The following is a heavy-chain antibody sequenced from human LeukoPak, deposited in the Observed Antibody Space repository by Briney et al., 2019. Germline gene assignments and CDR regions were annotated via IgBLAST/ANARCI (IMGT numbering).Heavy chain of an antibody. D-gene: IGHD5-24*01. CDR2: IRADAVTT. CDR1: GFIFSHHG. Sequence: GGSLRLSCATSGFIFSHHGMNWFRQDPGKGLEWVSGIRADAVTTYYADSVKGRVIISRDNSKNTVYLQMNSLSAEDAAVYYCVKDDGWVQYANWGQGTLVTDSS. J-gene: IGHJ4*02. CDR3: VKDDGWVQYAN. V-gene: IGHV3-23*01.